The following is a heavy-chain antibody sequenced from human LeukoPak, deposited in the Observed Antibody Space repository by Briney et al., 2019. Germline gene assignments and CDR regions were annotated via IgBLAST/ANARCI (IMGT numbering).Heavy chain of an antibody. CDR1: GFTFSSYA. J-gene: IGHJ3*02. Sequence: PGGSLRLSCAASGFTFSSYAMSWVRQAPGKGLEWVSAISGSGGSTYYADSVKGRFTISRDNSKNTLYLQMNSLRAEDTAVYYCATAQWLVDAFDIWGQRTMVTVSS. CDR3: ATAQWLVDAFDI. CDR2: ISGSGGST. D-gene: IGHD6-19*01. V-gene: IGHV3-23*01.